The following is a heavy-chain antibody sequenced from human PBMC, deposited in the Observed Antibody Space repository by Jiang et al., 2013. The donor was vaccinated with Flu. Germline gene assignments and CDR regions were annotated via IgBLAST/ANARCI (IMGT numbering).Heavy chain of an antibody. D-gene: IGHD6-19*01. CDR2: ISYDGSNK. Sequence: AVISYDGSNKYYADSVKGRFTISRDNSKNTLYLQMNSLRAEDTAVYYCAKAAPGYSSALTQEYFQHWGQGTLVTVSS. J-gene: IGHJ1*01. CDR3: AKAAPGYSSALTQEYFQH. V-gene: IGHV3-30*18.